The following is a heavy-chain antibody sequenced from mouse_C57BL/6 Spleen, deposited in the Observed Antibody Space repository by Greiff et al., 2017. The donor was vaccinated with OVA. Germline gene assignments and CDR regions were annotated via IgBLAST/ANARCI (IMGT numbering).Heavy chain of an antibody. CDR1: GYAFSSSW. J-gene: IGHJ2*01. CDR3: ARQDGLDY. D-gene: IGHD2-3*01. Sequence: ESGPELVKPGASVKISCKASGYAFSSSWMNWVKQRPGKGLEWIGRIYPGDGDTNYNGKFKGKATLTADKSSSTAYMQLSSLTSEDSAVYFCARQDGLDYWGQGTTLTVSS. V-gene: IGHV1-82*01. CDR2: IYPGDGDT.